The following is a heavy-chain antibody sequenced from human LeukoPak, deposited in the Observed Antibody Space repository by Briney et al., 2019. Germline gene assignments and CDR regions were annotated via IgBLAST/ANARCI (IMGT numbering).Heavy chain of an antibody. CDR3: ARGQQLVLRYNWFDP. CDR1: GYTFTGYY. V-gene: IGHV1-2*02. Sequence: ASVKVSRKASGYTFTGYYMHWVRQAPGQGLEWMGWINPNSGGTNYAQKFQGRVTMTRDTSISTAYMELSRLRSDDTAVYYCARGQQLVLRYNWFDPWGQGTLVTVSS. CDR2: INPNSGGT. J-gene: IGHJ5*02. D-gene: IGHD6-13*01.